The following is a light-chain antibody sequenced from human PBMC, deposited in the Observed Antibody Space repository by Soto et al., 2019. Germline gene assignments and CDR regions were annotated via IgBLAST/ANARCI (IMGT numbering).Light chain of an antibody. CDR1: QSVSSSY. Sequence: EIVLTQSPGTLSLSPGERATLSCRASQSVSSSYLAWYQQKPGQAPRLLIYGASSRATGIPDRFSGSGSGTDFTLTISRLEPEDFAVYYCQQYGSSPRILGYTVGQGTKLEIK. J-gene: IGKJ2*01. CDR2: GAS. CDR3: QQYGSSPRILGYT. V-gene: IGKV3-20*01.